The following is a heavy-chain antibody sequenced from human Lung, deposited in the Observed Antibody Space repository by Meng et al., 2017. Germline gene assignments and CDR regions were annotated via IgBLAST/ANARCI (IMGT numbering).Heavy chain of an antibody. Sequence: QVQVVQSGAEVRNPGAAVKDTCKTSGYTFIRHGITWVRQAPGQGLEWMGWISIHNGNTNYAEKFQGRVTMTTDTSTNTAYMELRSLTSDDTAVYYCARDLKPEGIATEYLDYWGQGTLVTVSS. V-gene: IGHV1-18*01. CDR3: ARDLKPEGIATEYLDY. CDR1: GYTFIRHG. D-gene: IGHD6-13*01. CDR2: ISIHNGNT. J-gene: IGHJ4*02.